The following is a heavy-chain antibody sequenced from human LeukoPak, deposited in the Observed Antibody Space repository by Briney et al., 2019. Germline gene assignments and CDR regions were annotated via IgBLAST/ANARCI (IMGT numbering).Heavy chain of an antibody. Sequence: HPGGSLRLSCAASGFSFSKYWMHLVRQTPGEGLVWVARIKEDGTYTSYADSVKGRFTISRDNARNTVFLQMNSLRAEDTAVYYCARDFDMGITPGDDFDFWGQGTLVTVSS. CDR3: ARDFDMGITPGDDFDF. V-gene: IGHV3-74*01. J-gene: IGHJ4*02. D-gene: IGHD3-9*01. CDR1: GFSFSKYW. CDR2: IKEDGTYT.